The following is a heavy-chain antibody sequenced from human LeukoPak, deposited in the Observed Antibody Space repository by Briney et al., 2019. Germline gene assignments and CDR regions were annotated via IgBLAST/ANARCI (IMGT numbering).Heavy chain of an antibody. Sequence: ASVKVSCKASGYTFIGYYIHWVRQAPGQGLEWMGIINPSEGSANYAQRFQDRVTITRDMSTSTVYMELSSLRSEDTAIYYCARDWERVPAAIKGCVYWGQGTLVTVSS. V-gene: IGHV1-46*01. CDR2: INPSEGSA. J-gene: IGHJ4*02. CDR1: GYTFIGYY. CDR3: ARDWERVPAAIKGCVY. D-gene: IGHD2-2*02.